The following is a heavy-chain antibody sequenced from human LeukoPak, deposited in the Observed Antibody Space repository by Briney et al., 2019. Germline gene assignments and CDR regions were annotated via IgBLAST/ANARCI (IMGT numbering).Heavy chain of an antibody. J-gene: IGHJ4*02. CDR2: ISAYNGNT. CDR1: GYTFTSYG. V-gene: IGHV1-18*01. D-gene: IGHD6-19*01. Sequence: GAPVKVSCKASGYTFTSYGISWVRQAPGQGLEWMGWISAYNGNTNYAQKLQGRVTMTTDTSTSTAYMELRSLRSDDTAVYYWARDGMIAVAGTPSRKGIDYWVQGTLLTDSS. CDR3: ARDGMIAVAGTPSRKGIDY.